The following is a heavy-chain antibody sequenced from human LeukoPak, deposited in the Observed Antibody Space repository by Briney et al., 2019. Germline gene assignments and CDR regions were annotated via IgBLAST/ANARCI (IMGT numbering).Heavy chain of an antibody. J-gene: IGHJ5*02. D-gene: IGHD2-2*02. Sequence: SETLSLTCAVYGGSFSGYYWSWIRQPPGKGLEWIGEINHSGGTNYNPSLKSRVTISVDTSKNQFSLKLSSVTAADTAVYYCARGRYCSSTSCYMFWFDPWGQGTLVTVSS. CDR1: GGSFSGYY. CDR2: INHSGGT. V-gene: IGHV4-34*01. CDR3: ARGRYCSSTSCYMFWFDP.